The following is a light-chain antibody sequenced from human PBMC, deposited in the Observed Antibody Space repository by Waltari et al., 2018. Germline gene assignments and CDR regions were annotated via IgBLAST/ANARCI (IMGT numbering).Light chain of an antibody. CDR3: SSQSSNDVVL. CDR1: SNDVGGYNS. CDR2: DVS. J-gene: IGLJ2*01. V-gene: IGLV2-14*01. Sequence: QSALTQPASVSGSPGQSVTIFCAGTSNDVGGYNSVSWYQEHLGQAPRVIIYDVSDRPSGVSDLFSGYESGNTASLTISGLQAEDEADYYCSSQSSNDVVLFGGGTKLTVL.